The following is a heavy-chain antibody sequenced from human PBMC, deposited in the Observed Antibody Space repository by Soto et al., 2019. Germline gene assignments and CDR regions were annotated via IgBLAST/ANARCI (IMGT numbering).Heavy chain of an antibody. CDR2: IYWDDDK. CDR1: GFSLSTTGVG. Sequence: QITLKESGPPLVKPTQTLTLTCTFSGFSLSTTGVGVGWIRQPPGKALEWLALIYWDDDKRYSPSLKSRVTITKDTSSNQVVLTMTNMDPVDTATYFCARRLRGTAVAGRGYFDYWGQGTLVTVSS. V-gene: IGHV2-5*02. J-gene: IGHJ4*02. CDR3: ARRLRGTAVAGRGYFDY. D-gene: IGHD6-19*01.